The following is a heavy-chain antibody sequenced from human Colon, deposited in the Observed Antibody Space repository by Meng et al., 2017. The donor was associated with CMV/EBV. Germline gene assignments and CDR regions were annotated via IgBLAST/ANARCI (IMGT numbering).Heavy chain of an antibody. CDR1: GFTFTDYW. Sequence: SWAASGFTFTDYWMHWVRQARGKGLVWVSRINRDGYTTEYADSVKGRFTISRDDAKNTFYLQMNSLRAEDTAVYYCARAAPSGSYDFWGQGTLVTVSS. CDR3: ARAAPSGSYDF. CDR2: INRDGYTT. J-gene: IGHJ4*02. D-gene: IGHD1-26*01. V-gene: IGHV3-74*03.